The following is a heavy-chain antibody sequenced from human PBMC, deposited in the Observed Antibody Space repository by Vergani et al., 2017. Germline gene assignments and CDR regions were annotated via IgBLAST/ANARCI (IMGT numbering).Heavy chain of an antibody. CDR2: IYTSGST. D-gene: IGHD2-15*01. CDR3: ARGRADCSGGSCYSGDGDY. CDR1: GGSISSGSYY. V-gene: IGHV4-61*02. J-gene: IGHJ4*02. Sequence: QVQLQESGPGLVKPSQTLSLTCTVSGGSISSGSYYWSWIRQPAGKGLEWIGRIYTSGSTNYNPSLKSRVTISVDTSKNQFSLKLSSVTAADTAVYYCARGRADCSGGSCYSGDGDYWGQGTLVTVSS.